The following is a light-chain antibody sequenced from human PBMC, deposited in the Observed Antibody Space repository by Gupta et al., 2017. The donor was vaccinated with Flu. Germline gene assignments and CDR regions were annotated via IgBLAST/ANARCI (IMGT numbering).Light chain of an antibody. CDR3: CSYAGSRRV. CDR2: EVS. V-gene: IGLV2-23*02. CDR1: SSDVGSYNL. Sequence: QAALTQPASVSGSPGQSITIYCTGTSSDVGSYNLVSWYQQHPGKAPKLMIYEVSKRPSGVSNRFSGSKSGNTASLTISGLQAEDEADYYCCSYAGSRRVFGGGTKLTVL. J-gene: IGLJ3*02.